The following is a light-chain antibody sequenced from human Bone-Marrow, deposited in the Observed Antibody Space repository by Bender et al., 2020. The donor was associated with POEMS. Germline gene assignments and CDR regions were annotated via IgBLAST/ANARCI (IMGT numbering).Light chain of an antibody. V-gene: IGLV3-21*02. CDR2: DDT. CDR3: QVWESTSDQGV. J-gene: IGLJ2*01. CDR1: NIVSKT. Sequence: SFVLTQPPSVSVAPGQTARITCEANNIVSKTVHWYQQKSGQAPVLVLHDDTERPSGTPARFSGSSSGNTATLTISRVEAGDEADYYCQVWESTSDQGVFGGGTYLTVL.